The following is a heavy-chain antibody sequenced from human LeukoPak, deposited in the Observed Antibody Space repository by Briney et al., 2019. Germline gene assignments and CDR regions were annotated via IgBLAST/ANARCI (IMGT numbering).Heavy chain of an antibody. D-gene: IGHD3-10*01. J-gene: IGHJ3*02. V-gene: IGHV4-30-2*01. CDR3: ARGLLVDAFDI. CDR1: GGSISSGGYS. Sequence: SETLSLTCAVSGGSISSGGYSWSWIRQPPGKGLEWIGYIYHSGSTYYNPSLKSRVTISVDRSKNQFSLKLSSVTAADTAVYYCARGLLVDAFDIWAKGQWSPSLQ. CDR2: IYHSGST.